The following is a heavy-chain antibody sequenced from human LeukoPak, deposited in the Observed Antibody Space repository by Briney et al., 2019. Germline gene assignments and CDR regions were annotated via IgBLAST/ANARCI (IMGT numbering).Heavy chain of an antibody. V-gene: IGHV4-38-2*02. Sequence: SETLSLTCTVSGYSISSGYYWGWIRQPPGKGLEWIGSIYHSGSTYYNPSLKSRVTISVDTSKNQFSLKLSSVTAADTAVYYCARVHGSGWASVLNWFDPWGQGTLVTVSS. CDR3: ARVHGSGWASVLNWFDP. CDR1: GYSISSGYY. J-gene: IGHJ5*02. D-gene: IGHD6-19*01. CDR2: IYHSGST.